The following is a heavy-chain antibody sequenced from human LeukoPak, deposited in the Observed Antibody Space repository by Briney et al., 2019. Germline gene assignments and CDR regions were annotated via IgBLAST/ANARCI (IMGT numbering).Heavy chain of an antibody. J-gene: IGHJ5*02. D-gene: IGHD3-22*01. V-gene: IGHV3-33*01. CDR1: GFTLSSYG. CDR2: IWYDGNRK. Sequence: GRSLRLSCAASGFTLSSYGIHWVRQAPGKGLEWVAVIWYDGNRKYYADSVKGRFTVARDNSGNTVYLQMNSLRAEDTAVYYCARDCDGSSHYGWFDPWGQGTLVTVSS. CDR3: ARDCDGSSHYGWFDP.